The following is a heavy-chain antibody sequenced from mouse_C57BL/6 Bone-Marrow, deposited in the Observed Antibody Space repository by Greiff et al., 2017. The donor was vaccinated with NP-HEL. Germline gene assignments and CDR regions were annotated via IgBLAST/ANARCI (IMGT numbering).Heavy chain of an antibody. CDR3: APVRYGSRYFDY. Sequence: EVQLQQSGPVLVKPGASVKMSCKASGYTFTDYYMNWVKQSHGKSLEWIGVINPYNGGTSYNQKFKGKATLTVDKSSSTAYMELNSLTSEDSAVYYCAPVRYGSRYFDYWGQGTPLTVSS. J-gene: IGHJ2*01. CDR2: INPYNGGT. CDR1: GYTFTDYY. D-gene: IGHD1-1*01. V-gene: IGHV1-19*01.